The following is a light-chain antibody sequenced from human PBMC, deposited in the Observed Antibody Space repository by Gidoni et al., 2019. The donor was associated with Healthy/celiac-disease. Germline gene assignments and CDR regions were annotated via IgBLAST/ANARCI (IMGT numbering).Light chain of an antibody. J-gene: IGKJ2*01. V-gene: IGKV1-39*01. CDR1: QSISSY. CDR2: AAS. CDR3: QQSYSTPLYT. Sequence: DIQMTQSPSSLSASVGDSVTITCRASQSISSYLNWYQQKPGKAPKLLIYAASSLQSGVPSRFSGSGSWTDFTLTIISLQPEDFATYYCQQSYSTPLYTFGQGTKLEIK.